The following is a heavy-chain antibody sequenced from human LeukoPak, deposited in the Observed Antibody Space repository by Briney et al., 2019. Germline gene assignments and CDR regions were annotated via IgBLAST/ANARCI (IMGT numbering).Heavy chain of an antibody. Sequence: PSETLSLTCTVSGGSISSYYWSWIRQPPRKGLEWIGYIYYSGSTNYNPSLKSRVTIPVDTSKHQFSLTLNSVTAADTAVYYCARQWGSGYLYYFDYWGQGTLVTVSS. CDR2: IYYSGST. V-gene: IGHV4-59*08. CDR3: ARQWGSGYLYYFDY. J-gene: IGHJ4*02. CDR1: GGSISSYY. D-gene: IGHD5-12*01.